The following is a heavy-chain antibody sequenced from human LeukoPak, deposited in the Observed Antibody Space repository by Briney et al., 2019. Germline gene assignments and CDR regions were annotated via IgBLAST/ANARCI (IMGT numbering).Heavy chain of an antibody. CDR3: AILGYCSSASCYAIPI. CDR2: ITHRGTT. D-gene: IGHD2-2*01. CDR1: GGSFSSYY. J-gene: IGHJ4*02. Sequence: PSETLSLTCAVYGGSFSSYYWTWVRQPPGKGLEWIGEITHRGTTHYNPSLKSRVTISVDTQFALKLTSVTAADTAAYYCAILGYCSSASCYAIPIWGQGSLVTVSS. V-gene: IGHV4-34*01.